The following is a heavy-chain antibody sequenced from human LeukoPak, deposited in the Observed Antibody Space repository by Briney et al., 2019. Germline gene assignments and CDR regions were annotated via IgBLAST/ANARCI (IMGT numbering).Heavy chain of an antibody. V-gene: IGHV1-69*05. CDR2: IIPIFGTA. CDR3: ARDSGGGKGGNWFDP. J-gene: IGHJ5*02. Sequence: ISWVRQAPGQGREWMGGIIPIFGTANYAQKFQGRVTITTDEYTSKDYMELSNLRSEDTAVYYCARDSGGGKGGNWFDPWGQGTLVTVSS. D-gene: IGHD4-23*01.